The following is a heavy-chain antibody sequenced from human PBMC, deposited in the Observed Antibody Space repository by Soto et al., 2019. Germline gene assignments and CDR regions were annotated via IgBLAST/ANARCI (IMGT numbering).Heavy chain of an antibody. V-gene: IGHV1-46*01. J-gene: IGHJ6*02. CDR1: GYTFTSYY. D-gene: IGHD3-10*01. Sequence: ASVKVSCKASGYTFTSYYMHWVRQAPGQGLEWMGIINPSGGSTSYAQKFQGRVTMTRDTSTSTVYMELSSLRSEDTAVYYCASRSEGSMVRGVIPLDVWGQGTTVTVSS. CDR2: INPSGGST. CDR3: ASRSEGSMVRGVIPLDV.